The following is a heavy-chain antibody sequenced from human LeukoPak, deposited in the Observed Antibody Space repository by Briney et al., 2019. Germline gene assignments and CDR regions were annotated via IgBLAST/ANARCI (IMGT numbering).Heavy chain of an antibody. J-gene: IGHJ3*02. CDR3: ARDPFNYRFLEWFHSDAFDI. D-gene: IGHD3-3*01. Sequence: GRSPRLSCAASGFTFSSYAMHWVRQAPGKGLEWVAVISYDGSNKYYADSVKGRFTISRDNSKNTLYLQMNSLRAEDTAVYYCARDPFNYRFLEWFHSDAFDIWGQGTMVTVSS. CDR1: GFTFSSYA. CDR2: ISYDGSNK. V-gene: IGHV3-30-3*01.